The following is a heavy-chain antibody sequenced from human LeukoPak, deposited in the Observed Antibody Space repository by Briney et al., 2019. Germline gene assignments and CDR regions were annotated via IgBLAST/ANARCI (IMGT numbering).Heavy chain of an antibody. D-gene: IGHD2-15*01. CDR1: GFTFSSYS. J-gene: IGHJ3*01. Sequence: PGGSLRLFCAASGFTFSSYSMNWVRQAPGKGLEWVSSISSSSSYIYYADSVKGRFTISRDNAKNSLYLQMNSLRADDTAVYYCARVSGGAFDVWGQGTLVTVSS. CDR3: ARVSGGAFDV. CDR2: ISSSSSYI. V-gene: IGHV3-21*01.